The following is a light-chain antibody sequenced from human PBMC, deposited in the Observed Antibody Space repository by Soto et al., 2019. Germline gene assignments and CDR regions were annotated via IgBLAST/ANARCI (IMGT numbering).Light chain of an antibody. V-gene: IGKV1-5*01. CDR1: QNINNW. Sequence: DTQMTQSPSTLSASVGDTVTITWRARQNINNWLAWYQQKPEKVPKLLIYGASTLEDGVPSRFSGSRSGTEFTLTINSLQPDDFATYYCQRYDGYFGQGTKLEIK. J-gene: IGKJ2*01. CDR2: GAS. CDR3: QRYDGY.